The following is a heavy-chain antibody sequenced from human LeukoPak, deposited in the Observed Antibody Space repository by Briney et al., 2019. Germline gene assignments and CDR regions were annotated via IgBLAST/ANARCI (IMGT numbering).Heavy chain of an antibody. CDR1: GGSISSSSDY. D-gene: IGHD3/OR15-3a*01. V-gene: IGHV4-39*01. Sequence: PSETLSLTCTVSGGSISSSSDYWGWIRQTPGKGLEWIGYIYYSGNTYYNASLKSQVSISIDTSKNQFSLRLTSVTAADTAVYYCARQTGSGLFILPGGQGTLVTVSS. J-gene: IGHJ4*02. CDR2: IYYSGNT. CDR3: ARQTGSGLFILP.